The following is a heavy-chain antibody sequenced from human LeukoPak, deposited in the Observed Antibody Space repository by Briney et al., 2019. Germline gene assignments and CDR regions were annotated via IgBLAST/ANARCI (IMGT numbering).Heavy chain of an antibody. Sequence: ASVKVSCKASGYSFTGYYMHWVRQAPGQGLEWMGWINPNSGGTNYAQKFQGRVTMTRDTSISTAYMELSSLRSEDTAVYYCARVNGDYFDYWGQGTLVTVSS. CDR3: ARVNGDYFDY. V-gene: IGHV1-2*02. CDR1: GYSFTGYY. CDR2: INPNSGGT. J-gene: IGHJ4*02. D-gene: IGHD4-17*01.